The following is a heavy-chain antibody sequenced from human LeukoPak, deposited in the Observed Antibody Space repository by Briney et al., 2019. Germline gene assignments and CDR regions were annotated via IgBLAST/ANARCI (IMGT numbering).Heavy chain of an antibody. D-gene: IGHD1-26*01. Sequence: PGGSLRLSCAASGFTFSSYWMHWVRQVPGKGLVWVSLINSDGSTTNYADSVKGRFTISRDNAKNTLYLQMNSLRVEDTAVYYCARYSGSRNTFDYWGQGTLVTVSS. V-gene: IGHV3-74*01. J-gene: IGHJ4*02. CDR1: GFTFSSYW. CDR2: INSDGSTT. CDR3: ARYSGSRNTFDY.